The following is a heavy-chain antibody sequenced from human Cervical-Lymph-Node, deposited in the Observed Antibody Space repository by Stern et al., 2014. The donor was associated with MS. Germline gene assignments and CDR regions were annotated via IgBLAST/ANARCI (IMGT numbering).Heavy chain of an antibody. V-gene: IGHV3-30*18. CDR3: AKDATMATPSGFFDY. J-gene: IGHJ4*02. CDR2: ISNDGNNK. CDR1: GFTFSSSG. Sequence: VQLVESGGGVVQPGRTLRLSCTASGFTFSSSGMHWVRQAQGKGLEWVAVISNDGNNKSYADSVKGRITISRDNSKNTLYLQMHSLRSEYTAVFYCAKDATMATPSGFFDYWGQGNMVTVSS. D-gene: IGHD5-24*01.